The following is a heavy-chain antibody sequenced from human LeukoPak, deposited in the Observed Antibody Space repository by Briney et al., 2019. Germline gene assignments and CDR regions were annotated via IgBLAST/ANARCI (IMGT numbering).Heavy chain of an antibody. J-gene: IGHJ4*02. CDR2: ISGSGGTT. CDR3: AKDLYDSNGHALDY. V-gene: IGHV3-23*01. D-gene: IGHD3-22*01. CDR1: GFTFSSYW. Sequence: QPGGSLRLSCAASGFTFSSYWMSWVRQAPGKGLEWVSAISGSGGTTYYADSVKGRFTISRDNSKNTLYLQMNSLRAEDTAVYYCAKDLYDSNGHALDYWGQGTLVTVSS.